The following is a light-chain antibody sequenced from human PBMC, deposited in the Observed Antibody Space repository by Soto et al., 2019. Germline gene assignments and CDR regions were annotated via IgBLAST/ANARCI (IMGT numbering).Light chain of an antibody. CDR2: EVN. CDR3: CSYAGSNLYV. J-gene: IGLJ1*01. Sequence: SALTKPASGSRSPGQSITISYTRGSSDVGSYNLVSWYQQHPGKAPKLMIYEVNKRLSGVSKRFSGSKSGNTASLTISGLQPEDEADYFCCSYAGSNLYVFGTGTKVTVL. CDR1: SSDVGSYNL. V-gene: IGLV2-23*02.